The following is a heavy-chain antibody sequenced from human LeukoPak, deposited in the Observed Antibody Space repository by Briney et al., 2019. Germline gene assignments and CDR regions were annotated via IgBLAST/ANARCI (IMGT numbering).Heavy chain of an antibody. D-gene: IGHD1-26*01. CDR1: GFTFSSYW. CDR3: ARAPRYSGSYYPFDY. V-gene: IGHV3-74*01. Sequence: GGSLRLSCAASGFTFSSYWMHWGRHAPGKGLVWVSRINSDGSSTSYADSVKGRFTISRDNAKNTLYLQMNSLRAEDTAVYYCARAPRYSGSYYPFDYWGQGTLVTVSS. CDR2: INSDGSST. J-gene: IGHJ4*02.